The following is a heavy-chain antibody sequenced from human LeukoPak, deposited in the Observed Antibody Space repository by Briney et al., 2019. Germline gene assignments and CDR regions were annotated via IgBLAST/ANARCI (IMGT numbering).Heavy chain of an antibody. V-gene: IGHV3-30*04. CDR1: GFTFNSYA. Sequence: GGSLGLSCAASGFTFNSYAMHWVRQAPGKGLEWVAVISYDGSDKYYADSVKGRFTVSRDNSKNTLFLQMNSLRAEDTAMYYCASPNDYDGNYFDFWGQGTLVTVSS. D-gene: IGHD4-23*01. CDR2: ISYDGSDK. J-gene: IGHJ4*02. CDR3: ASPNDYDGNYFDF.